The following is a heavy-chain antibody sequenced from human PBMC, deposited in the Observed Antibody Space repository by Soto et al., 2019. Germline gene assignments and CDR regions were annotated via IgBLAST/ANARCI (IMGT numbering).Heavy chain of an antibody. CDR2: IDPSDSYT. Sequence: PVESLKISCKGSGYIFTSYWISCVLQMPGKGLEWMGRIDPSDSYTNYSPSFQGHVTISADKSVSTAYLQWSSLKASDTAMYYCARHGMATLTGGMDVWGQGTTVTVSS. CDR3: ARHGMATLTGGMDV. J-gene: IGHJ6*02. D-gene: IGHD5-12*01. CDR1: GYIFTSYW. V-gene: IGHV5-10-1*01.